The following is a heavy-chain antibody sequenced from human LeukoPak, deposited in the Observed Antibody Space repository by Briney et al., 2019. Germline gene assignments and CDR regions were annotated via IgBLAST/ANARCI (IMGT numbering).Heavy chain of an antibody. CDR1: GFTFSSYG. Sequence: PGGSLRLSCTASGFTFSSYGMHWVRQAPGKGLEWVAVIWYDGSNQQYADSVKGRFTISRDNSKNTLYLEMNSLRADDTAVYFCEKGGTAEGTLFFAYWGQGTLVTVSS. CDR3: EKGGTAEGTLFFAY. V-gene: IGHV3-33*06. J-gene: IGHJ4*02. D-gene: IGHD1-1*01. CDR2: IWYDGSNQ.